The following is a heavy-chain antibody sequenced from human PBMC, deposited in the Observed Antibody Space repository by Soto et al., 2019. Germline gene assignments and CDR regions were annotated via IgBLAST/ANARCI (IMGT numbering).Heavy chain of an antibody. D-gene: IGHD3-9*01. J-gene: IGHJ6*02. CDR1: GGSFSGYY. CDR3: ASGRYFDWLPTFYYYYGMDV. V-gene: IGHV4-34*01. CDR2: INHSGST. Sequence: SETLSLTCAVYGGSFSGYYWSWIRQPPGKGLEWIGEINHSGSTNYNPSLKSRVTISVDTSKNQFSLKLGSVTAADTAVYYCASGRYFDWLPTFYYYYGMDVWGQGTTVTVSS.